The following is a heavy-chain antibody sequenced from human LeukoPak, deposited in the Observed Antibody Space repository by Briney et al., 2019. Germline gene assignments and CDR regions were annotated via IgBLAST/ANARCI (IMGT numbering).Heavy chain of an antibody. CDR2: IYYTEST. CDR3: ARAVGTTTADFDY. CDR1: GGSISSYY. D-gene: IGHD1-26*01. V-gene: IGHV4-59*01. J-gene: IGHJ4*02. Sequence: SETLSLTCTVSGGSISSYYWSWIRQPPGKGLEWIGYIYYTESTNYNPSLKSRVTISVDTSKNQFSPKLSSVTAADTAVYYCARAVGTTTADFDYWGQGALVTVSS.